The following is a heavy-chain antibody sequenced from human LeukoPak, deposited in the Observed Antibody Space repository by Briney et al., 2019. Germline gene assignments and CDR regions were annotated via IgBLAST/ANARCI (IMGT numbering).Heavy chain of an antibody. Sequence: SETLSLTCSVSGGSVTSGTYHWGWIRQPPGKGLEWIGSVYFDGGTHYKPSLQSRVTISVDTSKNQFSLRLSSVTAADTALYYCARDHYYDGRGRFDPWGQETLVTVSS. D-gene: IGHD3-16*01. J-gene: IGHJ5*02. CDR2: VYFDGGT. CDR3: ARDHYYDGRGRFDP. V-gene: IGHV4-39*07. CDR1: GGSVTSGTYH.